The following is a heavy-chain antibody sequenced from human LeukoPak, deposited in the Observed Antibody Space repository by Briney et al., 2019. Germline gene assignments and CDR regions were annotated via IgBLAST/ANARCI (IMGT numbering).Heavy chain of an antibody. J-gene: IGHJ2*01. D-gene: IGHD6-19*01. CDR3: ARAPVTGHWYFDL. V-gene: IGHV4-59*01. Sequence: SETLSLTCSVSGGSITTYHWSWIRQPPGKELEWIGYIYNSGSANYKPSLKSRLTISVDTSKNHFSLKLNSVTAADTAVYYSARAPVTGHWYFDLWGRGTLVTVSS. CDR2: IYNSGSA. CDR1: GGSITTYH.